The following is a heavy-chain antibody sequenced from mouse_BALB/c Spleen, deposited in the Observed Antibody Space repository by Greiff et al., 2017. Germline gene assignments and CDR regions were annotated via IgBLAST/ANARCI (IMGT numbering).Heavy chain of an antibody. Sequence: EVQLVESGPELVKPGASVKISCKASGYTFTDYYMNWVKQSHGKSLEWIGLVNPNNGGTSYNQKFKGKATLTVDKSSSTAYMELRSLTSEDSAVYYCARDRNDSSGRPMDYWGQGTSVTVSS. V-gene: IGHV1-26*01. J-gene: IGHJ4*01. D-gene: IGHD3-2*01. CDR3: ARDRNDSSGRPMDY. CDR2: VNPNNGGT. CDR1: GYTFTDYY.